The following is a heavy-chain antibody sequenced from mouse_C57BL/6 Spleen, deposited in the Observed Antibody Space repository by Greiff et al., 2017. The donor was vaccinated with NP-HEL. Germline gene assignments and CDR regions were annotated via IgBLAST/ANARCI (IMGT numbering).Heavy chain of an antibody. V-gene: IGHV14-2*01. D-gene: IGHD1-1*01. J-gene: IGHJ2*01. CDR3: ARDYYGSSYDIDY. CDR1: GFNIKDYY. CDR2: IDPEDGET. Sequence: EVKLVESGAELVKPGASVKLSCTASGFNIKDYYMHWVKQRPEQGLEWIGRIDPEDGETKYAPKFQGKATITADTSSNTAYLQLSSLTSEDTAVYYCARDYYGSSYDIDYWGQGTTLTVSS.